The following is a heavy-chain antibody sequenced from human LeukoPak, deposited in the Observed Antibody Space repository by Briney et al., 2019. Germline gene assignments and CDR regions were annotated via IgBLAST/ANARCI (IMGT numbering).Heavy chain of an antibody. CDR2: IIPIFGTA. CDR1: GGTFSSYA. J-gene: IGHJ4*02. D-gene: IGHD3-22*01. V-gene: IGHV1-69*13. Sequence: VASVKVSFKASGGTFSSYAISWVRQAPGQGLEWMGGIIPIFGTANYAQKFQGRVTITADESTSTAYMELSSLRSEDTAVYYCARSGEENYYDSSGQVSPFDYWGQGTLVTVSS. CDR3: ARSGEENYYDSSGQVSPFDY.